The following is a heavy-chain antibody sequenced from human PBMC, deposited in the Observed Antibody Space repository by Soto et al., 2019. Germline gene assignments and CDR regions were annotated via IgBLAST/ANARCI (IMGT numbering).Heavy chain of an antibody. J-gene: IGHJ6*02. D-gene: IGHD3-10*01. Sequence: SQTLSLTCAISGDSVSSNSAAWNWIRQSPSRGLEWLGRTYYRSKWYNDYAVSVESRITINPDPSKNQFSLQLNSVTPDDTAVYFCARGLHYYASGSPLSGLDVWGQGTTVTVSS. CDR3: ARGLHYYASGSPLSGLDV. V-gene: IGHV6-1*01. CDR2: TYYRSKWYN. CDR1: GDSVSSNSAA.